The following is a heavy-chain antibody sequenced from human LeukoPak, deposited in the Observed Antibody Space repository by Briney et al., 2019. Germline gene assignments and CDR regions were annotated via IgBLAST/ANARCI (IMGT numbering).Heavy chain of an antibody. D-gene: IGHD3-3*01. CDR3: LPSTIFGGVIEWFDP. J-gene: IGHJ5*02. CDR1: VFTFSSYA. CDR2: MRGSGCST. V-gene: IGHV3-23*01. Sequence: SGGSLRLSCAASVFTFSSYAMSWVRQAPGKGLEWVSAMRGSGCSTYYADSVKGRFTISRDNSKNTLYLKMNSMRDEDTAVYYCLPSTIFGGVIEWFDPWGQGTLVTVSS.